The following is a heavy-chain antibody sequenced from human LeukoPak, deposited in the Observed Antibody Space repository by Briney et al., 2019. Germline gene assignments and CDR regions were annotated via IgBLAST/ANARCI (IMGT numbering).Heavy chain of an antibody. D-gene: IGHD6-13*01. V-gene: IGHV3-21*01. Sequence: GGSLRLSCAASGFTFSSYSMNWVRQAPGKGLEWVSSISSSSSYIYYADSVKGRFTISRDNAKNSLYLQMNSLRAEDTAVYYCARAAKKYSSSWSHADYWGQGTLVTVSS. J-gene: IGHJ4*02. CDR3: ARAAKKYSSSWSHADY. CDR2: ISSSSSYI. CDR1: GFTFSSYS.